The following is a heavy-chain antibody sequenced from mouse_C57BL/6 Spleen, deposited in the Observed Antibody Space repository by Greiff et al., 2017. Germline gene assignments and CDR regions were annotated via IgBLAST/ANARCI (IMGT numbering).Heavy chain of an antibody. CDR3: AREGDSSGYFDY. CDR1: GYAFSSSW. J-gene: IGHJ2*01. CDR2: IYPGDGDT. V-gene: IGHV1-82*01. D-gene: IGHD3-2*02. Sequence: VQLQQSGPELVKPGASVKISCKASGYAFSSSWMNWVKQRPGKGLEWIGRIYPGDGDTNYNGKFKGKATLTADKSSSTAYMQLSSLTSEDSAVYFCAREGDSSGYFDYWGPGTTLTVSS.